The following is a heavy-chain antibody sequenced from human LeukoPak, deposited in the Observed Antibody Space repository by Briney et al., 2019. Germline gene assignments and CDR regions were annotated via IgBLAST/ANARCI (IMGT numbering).Heavy chain of an antibody. Sequence: SETLSLTCTVSGGSISSSSYYWGWIRQPPGKGLEWIGSIYYSGSTYYNPSLKSRVTISVDTSKNQFSLKLSSVTAADTAVYYCARVRGDSSGYPDYWGQGTLVTVSS. V-gene: IGHV4-39*07. CDR3: ARVRGDSSGYPDY. CDR2: IYYSGST. CDR1: GGSISSSSYY. J-gene: IGHJ4*02. D-gene: IGHD3-22*01.